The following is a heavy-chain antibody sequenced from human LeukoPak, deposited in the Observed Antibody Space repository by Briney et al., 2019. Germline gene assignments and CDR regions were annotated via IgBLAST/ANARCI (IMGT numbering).Heavy chain of an antibody. CDR3: ARDLLGSGSYYLSYFDY. Sequence: GGSLRLSCAASGFTFSSYGMHWVRQAPGKGLEWVAFIRYDGSNKYYADSVKGRFTIFRDNSKNTLYLQMNSLRAEDTAVYYCARDLLGSGSYYLSYFDYWGQGTLVTVSS. CDR2: IRYDGSNK. J-gene: IGHJ4*02. D-gene: IGHD3-10*01. CDR1: GFTFSSYG. V-gene: IGHV3-30*02.